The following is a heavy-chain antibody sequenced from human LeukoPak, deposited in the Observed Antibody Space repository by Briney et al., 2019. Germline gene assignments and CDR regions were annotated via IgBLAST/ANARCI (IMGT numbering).Heavy chain of an antibody. V-gene: IGHV1-24*01. CDR2: FDPEDGET. J-gene: IGHJ5*02. CDR3: ATLGDSLSPSWFDP. D-gene: IGHD2-21*01. Sequence: ASVTVSCKVSGYTLTELSMHWVRQAPGKGLEWMGGFDPEDGETTYAQKFQGRVTMTEDTSTDTAYMELSSLRSEDTAVYYCATLGDSLSPSWFDPWGQGTLVTVSS. CDR1: GYTLTELS.